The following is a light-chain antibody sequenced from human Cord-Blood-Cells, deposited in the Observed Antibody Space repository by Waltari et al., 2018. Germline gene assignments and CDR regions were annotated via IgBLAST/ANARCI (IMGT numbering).Light chain of an antibody. CDR2: EGS. CDR3: CSYAGSSTWV. V-gene: IGLV2-23*01. CDR1: SSPVGSYNL. J-gene: IGLJ3*02. Sequence: SALPQPASVSGSPGQSITISCTGTSSPVGSYNLVSWYQQHPGKAPKLMLYEGSKRPSGVSNRFSGSKSGNTASLTISGLQAEDEADYYCCSYAGSSTWVFGGGTKLTVL.